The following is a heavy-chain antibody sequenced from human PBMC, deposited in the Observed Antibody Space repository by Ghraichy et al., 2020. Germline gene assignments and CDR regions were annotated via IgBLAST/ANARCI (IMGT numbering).Heavy chain of an antibody. J-gene: IGHJ4*02. V-gene: IGHV3-30*04. CDR1: GFIFSNYP. CDR2: VSYDGSYQ. Sequence: GGSLRLSCAASGFIFSNYPMHWVRQAPGKGLEWVALVSYDGSYQYYVDSVKGRFTISRDSSRNTLHLQMNSLRPEDTAVYFCARAHSGSGDFDYWGQGALVTVSS. D-gene: IGHD6-19*01. CDR3: ARAHSGSGDFDY.